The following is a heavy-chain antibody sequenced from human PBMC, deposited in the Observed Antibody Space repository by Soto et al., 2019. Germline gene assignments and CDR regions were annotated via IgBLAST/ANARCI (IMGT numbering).Heavy chain of an antibody. J-gene: IGHJ4*02. D-gene: IGHD7-27*01. CDR2: INHSGST. V-gene: IGHV4-34*01. CDR1: GRSFSGYY. Sequence: QVQLQQWGAGLLKPSETLSLTCAVYGRSFSGYYWNWIRQPPGKGLEWIGEINHSGSTNYNPSLKSRVTISVDTSKNQFSLKLRSVTAADTAVYYCARGWGRIFDYWGQGTRVTVSS. CDR3: ARGWGRIFDY.